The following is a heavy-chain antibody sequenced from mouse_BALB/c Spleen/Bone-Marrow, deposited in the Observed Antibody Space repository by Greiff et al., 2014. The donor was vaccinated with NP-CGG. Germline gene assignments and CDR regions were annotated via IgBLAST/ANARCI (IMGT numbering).Heavy chain of an antibody. D-gene: IGHD1-1*01. Sequence: QVQLKQSGAELVRPGVSVKISCKGSGYTFTNNAIHWVKQSRAKSLEWIGIISTYYGDTTYNQKFKGKATMTVDKSSSTAYLKLARLTSEDSAIYYCARSGNVRNAMGYRGQGTSVTVSS. CDR3: ARSGNVRNAMGY. CDR1: GYTFTNNA. V-gene: IGHV1S137*01. J-gene: IGHJ4*01. CDR2: ISTYYGDT.